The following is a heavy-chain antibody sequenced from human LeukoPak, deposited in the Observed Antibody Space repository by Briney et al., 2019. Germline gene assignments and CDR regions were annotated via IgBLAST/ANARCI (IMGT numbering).Heavy chain of an antibody. D-gene: IGHD2-8*01. CDR1: GYPFTSYD. V-gene: IGHV1-18*01. CDR2: ISAYNGNT. Sequence: ASVKVSCKASGYPFTSYDLNWVRQAPGQRLEWMGWISAYNGNTNYAQKLQGRVTMTTDTSTSTAYMELRSLRSDDTAVYYCARLMTRDAFDIWGQGTMVTVSS. CDR3: ARLMTRDAFDI. J-gene: IGHJ3*02.